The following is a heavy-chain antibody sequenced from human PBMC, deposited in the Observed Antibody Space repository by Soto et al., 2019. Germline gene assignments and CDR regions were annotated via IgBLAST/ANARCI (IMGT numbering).Heavy chain of an antibody. Sequence: EVHLLDSGGGLAQPGGCLRLSCAASGFSFSNYAMTWVRQTPGKGLEWVSSISSSGGTTYYADSVKGRFTISRDNSKNTLFLQMNSLRAEDTAIYYCAKRDDSGGSRGGPCDYWGPGTLVTVSS. CDR2: ISSSGGTT. CDR1: GFSFSNYA. J-gene: IGHJ4*01. V-gene: IGHV3-23*01. CDR3: AKRDDSGGSRGGPCDY. D-gene: IGHD3-22*01.